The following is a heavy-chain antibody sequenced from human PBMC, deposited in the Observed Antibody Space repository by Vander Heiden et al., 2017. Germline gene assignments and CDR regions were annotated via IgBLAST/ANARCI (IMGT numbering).Heavy chain of an antibody. Sequence: QVQLVESGGGVVQPGRSLRLSCAASGFTFSSYAMHWVRQAPGKGLEWVAVISYDGSNKYYADSVKGRFTISRDNSKNTLYLQMNSLRAEDTAVYYCATRAIVVVVAAFGDAFDIWGQGTMVTVSS. CDR2: ISYDGSNK. D-gene: IGHD2-15*01. V-gene: IGHV3-30-3*01. CDR3: ATRAIVVVVAAFGDAFDI. J-gene: IGHJ3*02. CDR1: GFTFSSYA.